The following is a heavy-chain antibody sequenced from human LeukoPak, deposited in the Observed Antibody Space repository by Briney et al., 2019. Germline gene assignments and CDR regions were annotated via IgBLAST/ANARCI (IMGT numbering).Heavy chain of an antibody. J-gene: IGHJ4*02. D-gene: IGHD3-16*01. V-gene: IGHV4-30-4*01. CDR1: GGSISSGDYY. CDR2: IYYSGST. Sequence: SQTLSLTCTVSGGSISSGDYYWSWIRQPPGKGLEWIGYIYYSGSTYYNPSLKSRVTISVDTSKNQFSLKLSSVTAADTAVYYCARAPTIMITFGEWGQGTLVTVPS. CDR3: ARAPTIMITFGE.